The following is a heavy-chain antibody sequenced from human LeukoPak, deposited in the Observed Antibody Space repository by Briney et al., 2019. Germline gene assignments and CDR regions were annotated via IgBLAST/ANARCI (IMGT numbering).Heavy chain of an antibody. CDR2: INHSGST. D-gene: IGHD5-12*01. Sequence: SETLSLTCTVSGGSISGYYWSWIRQPPGKGLEWIGEINHSGSTNYNPSLKSRVTISVDTSKNQFSLKLSSVTAADTAVYYCARGHSGYGFRSYYYYGMDVWGQGTTVTVSS. CDR3: ARGHSGYGFRSYYYYGMDV. CDR1: GGSISGYY. V-gene: IGHV4-34*01. J-gene: IGHJ6*02.